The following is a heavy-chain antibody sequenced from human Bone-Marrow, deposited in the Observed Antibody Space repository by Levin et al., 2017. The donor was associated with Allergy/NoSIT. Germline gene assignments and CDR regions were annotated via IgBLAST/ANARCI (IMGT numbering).Heavy chain of an antibody. CDR2: LTYDSAEI. V-gene: IGHV3-30*18. CDR1: ESTFSSYG. CDR3: AKDKFGPGRFGDAFDI. J-gene: IGHJ3*02. D-gene: IGHD3-10*01. Sequence: SCVGSESTFSSYGMSWVRQAPGKGLEWLSLLTYDSAEIYYADSVKGRFTISRDNSKNTLYLQMNSLRPEDTAVYYCAKDKFGPGRFGDAFDIWGRGTMVTVAS.